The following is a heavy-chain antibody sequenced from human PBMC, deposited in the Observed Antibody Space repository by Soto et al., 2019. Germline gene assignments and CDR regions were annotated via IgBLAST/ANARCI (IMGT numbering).Heavy chain of an antibody. D-gene: IGHD6-13*01. J-gene: IGHJ4*02. CDR3: ARSLTYSTFDY. CDR1: GYTFTSYA. V-gene: IGHV1-3*01. Sequence: GASVKVSCKASGYTFTSYAMHWVRQAPGQRLEWMGWIDAGNGNTKYSQKFQGRVTITRDTSASTAYMELSSLRSEDTAVYYCARSLTYSTFDYWGQGTLVTVSS. CDR2: IDAGNGNT.